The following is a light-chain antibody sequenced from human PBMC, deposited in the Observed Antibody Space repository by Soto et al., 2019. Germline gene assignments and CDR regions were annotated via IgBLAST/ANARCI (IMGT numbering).Light chain of an antibody. CDR3: QHSYSSPPT. CDR1: QSISWY. J-gene: IGKJ1*01. V-gene: IGKV1-39*01. Sequence: DIHMTQSPSSLSASVGDGVTTTCRASQSISWYLNWYQHKPGKAPKLLIHAISSLQSGVPTRFRGSGSGTDFTLTISSLQPEDSATYYCQHSYSSPPTFGQGTKVEIK. CDR2: AIS.